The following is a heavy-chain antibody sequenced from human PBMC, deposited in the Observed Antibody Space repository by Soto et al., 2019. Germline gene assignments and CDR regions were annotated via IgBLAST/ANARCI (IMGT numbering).Heavy chain of an antibody. Sequence: GGSLRLSCAASGFTFSSYSMNWVRQAPGKGLEWVSSISSSSSYIYYADSVKGRFTISRDNAKNSLYLQMNSLRAEDTAVYYCARDSDIVATITLPNWFDPWGQGTLVTVSS. J-gene: IGHJ5*02. D-gene: IGHD5-12*01. CDR3: ARDSDIVATITLPNWFDP. CDR1: GFTFSSYS. CDR2: ISSSSSYI. V-gene: IGHV3-21*01.